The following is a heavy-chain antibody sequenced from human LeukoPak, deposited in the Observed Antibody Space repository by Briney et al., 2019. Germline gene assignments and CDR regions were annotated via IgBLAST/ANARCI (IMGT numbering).Heavy chain of an antibody. J-gene: IGHJ4*02. D-gene: IGHD3-10*01. CDR3: VRTISDGSGDY. CDR2: IWYSGTT. V-gene: IGHV4-59*01. Sequence: PSETLSLTCTVSGGSISRYHWSWIRQPPEKGLEWIGYIWYSGTTNYNPSLKGRVTMSVDTSKNHFSLRLSSVTAADTAIYYCVRTISDGSGDYWGQGILVTVSA. CDR1: GGSISRYH.